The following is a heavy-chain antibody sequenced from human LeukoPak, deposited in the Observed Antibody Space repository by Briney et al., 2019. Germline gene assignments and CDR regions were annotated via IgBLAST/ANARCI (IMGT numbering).Heavy chain of an antibody. D-gene: IGHD3-10*01. Sequence: SETLSLTCTVSGGSVSSYYWSWIRQPPGKGLEWIGYIYYSGSTNYNPSLKSRVTISVDTSKNQFSLKLSSVTAADTAVYYCARAGGARNLAFDYWGQGTLVTVSS. CDR1: GGSVSSYY. J-gene: IGHJ4*02. V-gene: IGHV4-59*02. CDR3: ARAGGARNLAFDY. CDR2: IYYSGST.